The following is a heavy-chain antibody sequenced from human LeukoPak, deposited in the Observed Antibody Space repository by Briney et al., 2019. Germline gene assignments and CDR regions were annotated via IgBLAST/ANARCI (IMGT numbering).Heavy chain of an antibody. CDR3: ARVVREWLPLNY. CDR1: GGPISSDDYY. CDR2: IYYSGST. D-gene: IGHD6-19*01. V-gene: IGHV4-30-4*08. Sequence: SETLSLTCTVSGGPISSDDYYWSWIRQPPGKGLEWIGYIYYSGSTYYNPSLKSRVTISVDTSKNQFSLKLTSVTAADTAVYYCARVVREWLPLNYWGQGTLVTVSS. J-gene: IGHJ4*02.